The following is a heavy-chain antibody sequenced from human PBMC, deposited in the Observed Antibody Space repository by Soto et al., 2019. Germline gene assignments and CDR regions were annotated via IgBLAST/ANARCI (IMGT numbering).Heavy chain of an antibody. J-gene: IGHJ4*02. CDR1: GYTFTSYY. CDR2: INPSGGST. CDR3: ARALRPYYYDSSGYYDFDY. Sequence: GASVKVSCKASGYTFTSYYMHWVRQAPGRGLEWMGIINPSGGSTSYAQKFQGRVTMTRDTSTSTVYMELSSLRSEDTAVYYCARALRPYYYDSSGYYDFDYWGQGTLVTVSS. D-gene: IGHD3-22*01. V-gene: IGHV1-46*01.